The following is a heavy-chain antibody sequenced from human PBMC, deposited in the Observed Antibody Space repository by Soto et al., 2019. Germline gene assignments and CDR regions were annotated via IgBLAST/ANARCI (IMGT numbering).Heavy chain of an antibody. D-gene: IGHD3-10*01. CDR1: GFTFSSYG. J-gene: IGHJ4*02. Sequence: GESLKISCAASGFTFSSYGMHWVRQAPGKGLEWVAVISYDGSNKYYADSVKGRFTISRDNSKNTLYLQMNSLRAEDTAVYYCAKDREYGTLLFDYWGQGTLVTVSS. V-gene: IGHV3-30*18. CDR3: AKDREYGTLLFDY. CDR2: ISYDGSNK.